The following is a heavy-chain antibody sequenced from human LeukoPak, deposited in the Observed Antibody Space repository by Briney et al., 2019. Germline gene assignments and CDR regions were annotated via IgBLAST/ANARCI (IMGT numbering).Heavy chain of an antibody. CDR1: GFTFSSYS. CDR2: ISSSSSTI. J-gene: IGHJ4*02. CDR3: ARGWYFDY. Sequence: PGGSLRLSCAASGFTFSSYSMNWVRQAPGKGLEWVSYISSSSSTIYYAGSVKGRFTISRDNAKNSLYLQMNSLRAEDTAVYYCARGWYFDYWGQGTLVTVSS. D-gene: IGHD2-15*01. V-gene: IGHV3-48*01.